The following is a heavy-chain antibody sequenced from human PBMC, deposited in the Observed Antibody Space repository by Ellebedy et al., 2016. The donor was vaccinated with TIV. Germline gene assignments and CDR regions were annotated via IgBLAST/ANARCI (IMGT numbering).Heavy chain of an antibody. D-gene: IGHD6-19*01. Sequence: SETLSLXXAVYGGSFSGYYWTWIRQSPGKGLEWIASLYSSGSTYYNSSLKSRATISVDTSENQFSLKLNSVTAADTAIHYCFFYTSGWSREFRNKRFDPWGQGTLVTVSS. CDR1: GGSFSGYY. J-gene: IGHJ5*02. CDR2: LYSSGST. V-gene: IGHV4-34*03. CDR3: FFYTSGWSREFRNKRFDP.